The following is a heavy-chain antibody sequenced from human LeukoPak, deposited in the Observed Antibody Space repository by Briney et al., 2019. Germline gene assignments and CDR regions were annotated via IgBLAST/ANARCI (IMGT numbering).Heavy chain of an antibody. CDR3: ATYTHWVAGDV. Sequence: GGSLRLSCAASGFTISDSWMSWVRQAPGKGLEWVANMNQDGSAKGYVDSVKGRFTISRDNASNSLYLQMSSLRPEDTAVYYCATYTHWVAGDVWGQGTTVTVSS. CDR2: MNQDGSAK. J-gene: IGHJ6*02. V-gene: IGHV3-7*01. D-gene: IGHD3-16*01. CDR1: GFTISDSW.